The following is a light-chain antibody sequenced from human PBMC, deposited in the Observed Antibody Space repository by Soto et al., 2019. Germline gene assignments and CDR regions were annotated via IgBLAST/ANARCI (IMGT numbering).Light chain of an antibody. Sequence: DIQMTQSPSTLSASVGDRVTITCRASQSISSWLAWYQQKPGKAPNLLIYKASSLESGVPSRFSGSGSGTEFTLTISSLQPDDFATYYCQHYISYPYTFGQGTRLEIK. V-gene: IGKV1-5*03. J-gene: IGKJ2*01. CDR2: KAS. CDR1: QSISSW. CDR3: QHYISYPYT.